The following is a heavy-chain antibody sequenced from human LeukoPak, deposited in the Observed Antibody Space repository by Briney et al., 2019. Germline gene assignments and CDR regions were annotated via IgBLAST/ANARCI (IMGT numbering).Heavy chain of an antibody. J-gene: IGHJ6*03. Sequence: ASVKVSCKASGYTFTSYRITWVRQSPGQGLEWMGCISAYNGNTNYAQKLQGRVTMTTDRSTSTAYMELRSLRSDDTAVYYCARGPIIDIAIVPAADEYYYMDVWGKGTTVTVSS. CDR1: GYTFTSYR. D-gene: IGHD2-2*01. V-gene: IGHV1-18*01. CDR2: ISAYNGNT. CDR3: ARGPIIDIAIVPAADEYYYMDV.